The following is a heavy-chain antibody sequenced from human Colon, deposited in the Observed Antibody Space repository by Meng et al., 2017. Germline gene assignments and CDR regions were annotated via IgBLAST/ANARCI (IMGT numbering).Heavy chain of an antibody. J-gene: IGHJ4*02. CDR1: GGAIRNDQG. V-gene: IGHV4-4*02. Sequence: QLQASCPGPVKPSGTLSLTCDVSGGAIRNDQGCGWVRQAPGKGLEWIGEIYHSGRTNYNPSVKSRVSMSVDKSQNHFSLRLSSVTAADTAVYYCARSPYSGSALPFFDYWGQGSLVTVSS. CDR3: ARSPYSGSALPFFDY. CDR2: IYHSGRT. D-gene: IGHD1-26*01.